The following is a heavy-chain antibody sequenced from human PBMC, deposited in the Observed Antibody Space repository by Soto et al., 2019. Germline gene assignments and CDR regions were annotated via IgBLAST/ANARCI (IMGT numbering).Heavy chain of an antibody. CDR2: MNTNSGNT. D-gene: IGHD6-13*01. CDR1: GYTFTSYD. V-gene: IGHV1-8*01. CDR3: ARERSAAGTGWFDP. J-gene: IGHJ5*02. Sequence: QVQLVQSGAEVKKSGASVKVSCKASGYTFTSYDINWVRKATGQGLEWMGWMNTNSGNTGYAQKFQGRFTMTRTTSISTAYMELSSLRYEDTAVYYCARERSAAGTGWFDPWGQGTLVTVSS.